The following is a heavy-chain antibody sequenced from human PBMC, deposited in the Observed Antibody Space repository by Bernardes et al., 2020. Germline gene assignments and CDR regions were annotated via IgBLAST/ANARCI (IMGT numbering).Heavy chain of an antibody. J-gene: IGHJ4*02. CDR1: GYSFTSYW. CDR3: ARHPLYSSSSYPIAVAGPAGY. D-gene: IGHD6-19*01. CDR2: IYPGDSDT. Sequence: GESLKISCKGSGYSFTSYWIGWVRQMPGKGLEWMGIIYPGDSDTRYSPSFQGQVTISADKSISTAYLQWSSLKASDTAMYYCARHPLYSSSSYPIAVAGPAGYWGQGTLVTVSS. V-gene: IGHV5-51*01.